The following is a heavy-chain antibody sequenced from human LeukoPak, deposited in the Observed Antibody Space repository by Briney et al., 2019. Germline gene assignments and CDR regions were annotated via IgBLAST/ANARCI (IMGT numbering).Heavy chain of an antibody. CDR2: IRSKAFGGTT. V-gene: IGHV3-49*04. D-gene: IGHD2-2*01. Sequence: GGSLRLSCTASGFTFGDYAMTWVRQAPGKGLEWVGFIRSKAFGGTTEYAASVKNRFTISRDDSKSIAYLQMNSLKTEDTAVYYCIRRGYCTSTSCYAYFDYWGQGTLVTVSS. CDR3: IRRGYCTSTSCYAYFDY. J-gene: IGHJ4*02. CDR1: GFTFGDYA.